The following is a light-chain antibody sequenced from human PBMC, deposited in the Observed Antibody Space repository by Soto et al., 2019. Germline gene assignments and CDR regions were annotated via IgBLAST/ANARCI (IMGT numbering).Light chain of an antibody. J-gene: IGKJ5*01. CDR1: QSVSSN. Sequence: EMVMTQSPATLSVSPGERATLACRASQSVSSNLAWYQQKPGQAPRLLIYGASTRATGIPARFSGSGSGTEFTLTISSLQSEDFAVYYCHQYDNWPKTFGQGTRWRL. CDR2: GAS. CDR3: HQYDNWPKT. V-gene: IGKV3-15*01.